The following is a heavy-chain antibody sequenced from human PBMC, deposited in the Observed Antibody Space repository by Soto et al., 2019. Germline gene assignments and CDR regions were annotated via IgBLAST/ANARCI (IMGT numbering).Heavy chain of an antibody. CDR3: ARPFRWNDSEWFDR. D-gene: IGHD1-1*01. CDR2: MNPNSGNT. CDR1: GYTFTSYD. J-gene: IGHJ5*02. Sequence: ASVKVSCKASGYTFTSYDINWVRQATGQGLEWMGWMNPNSGNTGYAQKFQGRVTMTRNTSISTAYMELSSLRSEDTAVYYCARPFRWNDSEWFDRRRQEPLGTVSS. V-gene: IGHV1-8*01.